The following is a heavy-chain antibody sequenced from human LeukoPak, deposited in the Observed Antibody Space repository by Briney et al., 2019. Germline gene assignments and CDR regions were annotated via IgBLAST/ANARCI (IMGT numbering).Heavy chain of an antibody. V-gene: IGHV1-18*01. CDR3: ARVPPSVTTVFYYYYGMDV. CDR1: GYTFTSYG. CDR2: ISAYNGNT. Sequence: ASVKVSCKASGYTFTSYGISWVRQAPGQGLEWMGWISAYNGNTNYAQKFQGRVTMTTDTSTSTAYMELRSLRSDDTAVYYCARVPPSVTTVFYYYYGMDVWGQGTTVTFSS. J-gene: IGHJ6*02. D-gene: IGHD4-11*01.